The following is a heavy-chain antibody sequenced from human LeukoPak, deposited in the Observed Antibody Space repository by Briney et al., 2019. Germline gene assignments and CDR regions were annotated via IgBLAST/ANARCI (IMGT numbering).Heavy chain of an antibody. D-gene: IGHD6-13*01. CDR1: GYTFTGYY. CDR3: ARGVIAAVGTFSFDP. J-gene: IGHJ5*02. Sequence: SVKVSCKASGYTFTGYYMHWVRQAPGQGLEWMGRINPNSGGTNYAQKFQGRVTMTRDASISTAYMELSRLRSDDTAVYYCARGVIAAVGTFSFDPWGQGTLVTVSS. CDR2: INPNSGGT. V-gene: IGHV1-2*06.